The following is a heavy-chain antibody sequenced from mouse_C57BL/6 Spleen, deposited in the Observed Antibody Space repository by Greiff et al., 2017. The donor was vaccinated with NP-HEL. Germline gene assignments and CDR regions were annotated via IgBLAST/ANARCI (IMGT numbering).Heavy chain of an antibody. Sequence: VQLQQSGPELVKPGASVKISCKASGYAFSSSWMNWVKQRPGKGLEWIGRIYPGDGDTNYNGKFKGKATLTADKSSSTAYMQLSSLTSEDSAVYFCARGDYVAMDYWGQGTSVTVSS. CDR3: ARGDYVAMDY. CDR2: IYPGDGDT. CDR1: GYAFSSSW. J-gene: IGHJ4*01. V-gene: IGHV1-82*01.